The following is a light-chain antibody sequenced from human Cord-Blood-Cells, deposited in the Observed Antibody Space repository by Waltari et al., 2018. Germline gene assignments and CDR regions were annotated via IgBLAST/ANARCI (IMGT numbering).Light chain of an antibody. CDR2: KAS. CDR3: QQYNSYS. V-gene: IGKV1-5*03. J-gene: IGKJ4*01. Sequence: DIQMTQSPSTLSASVGDRVTITCRASQSISSWLAWYQQKPGKAPKLLIYKASGLESGVPSRFSGSGYGTEFTLTISSLQPDDFATYYCQQYNSYSFGGGTKVEIK. CDR1: QSISSW.